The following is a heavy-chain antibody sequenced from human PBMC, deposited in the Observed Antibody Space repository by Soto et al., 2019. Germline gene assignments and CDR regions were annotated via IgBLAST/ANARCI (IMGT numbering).Heavy chain of an antibody. CDR2: ISGSGGST. D-gene: IGHD3-22*01. CDR1: GFTFSSYA. Sequence: GGSLRLSCAASGFTFSSYAMSWVRPAPGKGREWVSAISGSGGSTYYADSVKGRFTISRDNSKNTLYPQMNSLRAEDTAVYYCAKYYDSSGGVPRYFDYWGQGTLVTVSS. CDR3: AKYYDSSGGVPRYFDY. V-gene: IGHV3-23*01. J-gene: IGHJ4*02.